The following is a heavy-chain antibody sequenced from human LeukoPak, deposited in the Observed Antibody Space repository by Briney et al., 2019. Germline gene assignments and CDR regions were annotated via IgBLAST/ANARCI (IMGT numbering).Heavy chain of an antibody. CDR1: GYIFKDFY. J-gene: IGHJ4*02. CDR3: AKDSSGGYNSH. CDR2: INPNSGDT. Sequence: ASVKVSCKTSGYIFKDFYIHWVRQAPGHGLEWMGWINPNSGDTNSAQRFQGRVTMTRDTSTGTAYMDLSSLTSDDTAVYFCAKDSSGGYNSHWGRGTLVTVSS. V-gene: IGHV1-2*02. D-gene: IGHD5-24*01.